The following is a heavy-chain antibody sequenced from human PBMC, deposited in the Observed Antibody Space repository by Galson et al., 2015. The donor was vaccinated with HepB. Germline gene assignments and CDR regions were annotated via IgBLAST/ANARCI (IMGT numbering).Heavy chain of an antibody. CDR3: QSGSYFRGRFDY. CDR2: VRSEAYGGTT. D-gene: IGHD1-26*01. CDR1: GFTFGDYA. Sequence: SLRLSCAASGFTFGDYAMSWFRQAPGKGLEWVGFVRSEAYGGTTEYAASVKGRFTISRDDSKSIAYLQMNSLKTEDTAVYYCQSGSYFRGRFDYWGQGTLVTVSS. V-gene: IGHV3-49*03. J-gene: IGHJ4*02.